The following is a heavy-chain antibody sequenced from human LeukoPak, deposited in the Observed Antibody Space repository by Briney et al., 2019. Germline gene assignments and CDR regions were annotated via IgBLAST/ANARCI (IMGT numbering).Heavy chain of an antibody. Sequence: GESLKISCKGSGYSFTNYWIGCVRQMPGKGLEWMGIIYPGDSDTTYSPSFQGQVTISADKSINTAYLQWSSLKASDTAIYYCARATIDDDAFDIWGQGTMVTVSS. V-gene: IGHV5-51*01. CDR1: GYSFTNYW. CDR2: IYPGDSDT. J-gene: IGHJ3*02. CDR3: ARATIDDDAFDI. D-gene: IGHD4/OR15-4a*01.